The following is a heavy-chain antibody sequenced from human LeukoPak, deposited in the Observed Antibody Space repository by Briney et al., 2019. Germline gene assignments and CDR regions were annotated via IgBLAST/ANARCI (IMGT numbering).Heavy chain of an antibody. CDR1: GYSFTSYW. Sequence: GESLKISCKGSGYSFTSYWIGWVRQMPGKGLEWMGIIYPGDSDTRYSPSFQGQVTISADKSISTAYLQWSSLKASDTAMYYCARVNSGSYSYYYYYGMDVWGQGTTVTVSS. V-gene: IGHV5-51*01. CDR2: IYPGDSDT. D-gene: IGHD1-26*01. J-gene: IGHJ6*02. CDR3: ARVNSGSYSYYYYYGMDV.